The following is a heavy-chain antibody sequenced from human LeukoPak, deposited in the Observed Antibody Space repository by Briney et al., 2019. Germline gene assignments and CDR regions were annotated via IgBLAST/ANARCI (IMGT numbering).Heavy chain of an antibody. V-gene: IGHV3-23*01. Sequence: GGSLRLSCAASGFTFSSSAMSWVRQAPGKGLEWVSAISNNGGYTYYADSVQGRFTISRDNSKSTLCLQMSSLRAEDTAVYYCAKQLGYCSDGSCYFPYWGQGTLVTVSS. CDR1: GFTFSSSA. CDR2: ISNNGGYT. D-gene: IGHD2-15*01. CDR3: AKQLGYCSDGSCYFPY. J-gene: IGHJ4*02.